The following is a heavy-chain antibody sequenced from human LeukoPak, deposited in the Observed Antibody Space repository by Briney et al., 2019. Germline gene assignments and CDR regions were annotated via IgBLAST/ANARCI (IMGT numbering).Heavy chain of an antibody. CDR2: ISYDGSNK. V-gene: IGHV3-30-3*01. CDR3: ARAREGNYIDY. CDR1: GFTFSSYA. J-gene: IGHJ4*02. Sequence: GGSLRLSCAASGFTFSSYAMHWVCQAPGKGLEWVAVISYDGSNKYYADSVKGRFTISRDNSKNTLYLQMNSLRAEDTAVYYCARAREGNYIDYWGQGTLVTVSS.